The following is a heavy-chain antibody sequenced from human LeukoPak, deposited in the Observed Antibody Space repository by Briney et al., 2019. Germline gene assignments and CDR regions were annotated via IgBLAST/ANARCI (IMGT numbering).Heavy chain of an antibody. D-gene: IGHD4-17*01. CDR1: GYTFTSYY. Sequence: ASVKVSCKASGYTFTSYYMHWVRQAPGQGLEWMGIINPSGGSTSYAQKFQGRVTMTRDTSTSTVYMELSSLRSEDTAVYYCARDLPDTYGDYAPPQRLSYYYYYGMDVWGKGTTVTVSS. CDR3: ARDLPDTYGDYAPPQRLSYYYYYGMDV. CDR2: INPSGGST. J-gene: IGHJ6*04. V-gene: IGHV1-46*01.